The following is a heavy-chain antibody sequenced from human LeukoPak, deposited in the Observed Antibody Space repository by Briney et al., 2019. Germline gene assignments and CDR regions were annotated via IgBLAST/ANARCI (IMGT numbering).Heavy chain of an antibody. Sequence: SETLSLTCAVYGGSFSGYYWSWIRQPSGKGLEWIGEINHSGSTNYNPSLKSRVTISVDTSKNQFSLKLSSVTAADTAVYYCARSRSRPLLPPLPKSQYYFDYWGQGTLVTVSS. CDR3: ARSRSRPLLPPLPKSQYYFDY. V-gene: IGHV4-34*01. CDR1: GGSFSGYY. J-gene: IGHJ4*02. CDR2: INHSGST. D-gene: IGHD2-21*01.